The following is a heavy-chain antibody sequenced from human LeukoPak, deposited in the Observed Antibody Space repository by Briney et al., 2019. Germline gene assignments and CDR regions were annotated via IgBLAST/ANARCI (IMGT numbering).Heavy chain of an antibody. V-gene: IGHV3-9*01. Sequence: GGSLRLSCAASGFTFDDYAMHWVRHAPGKGLEWVSGISWNSGSIGYADSVKGRFTISRDNAKNSLYLKMNSLRAEDAAVYYCARRYMTISAEDFDYWGQGTLVTVSS. CDR3: ARRYMTISAEDFDY. D-gene: IGHD6-25*01. CDR1: GFTFDDYA. CDR2: ISWNSGSI. J-gene: IGHJ4*02.